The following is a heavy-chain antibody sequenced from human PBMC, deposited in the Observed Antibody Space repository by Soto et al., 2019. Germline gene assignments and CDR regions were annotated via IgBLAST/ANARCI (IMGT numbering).Heavy chain of an antibody. CDR1: GFTFSNYD. CDR2: ISYDGSKK. CDR3: VKDDKTQGEFDF. J-gene: IGHJ4*02. V-gene: IGHV3-30*18. Sequence: GGSLRLSCAASGFTFSNYDIHWVRQAPGKGLEWVAVISYDGSKKFYGDSVKGRFTISRDNSKNTLYLQMNSLRFEDTAVYYCVKDDKTQGEFDFWGQGTLVTVSS. D-gene: IGHD3-22*01.